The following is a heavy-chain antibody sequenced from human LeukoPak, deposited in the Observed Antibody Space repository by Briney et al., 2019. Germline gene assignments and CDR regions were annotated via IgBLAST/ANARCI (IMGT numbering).Heavy chain of an antibody. J-gene: IGHJ5*02. CDR3: ATGIPRITMVRGPFDP. D-gene: IGHD3-10*01. Sequence: GASVKVSCKASGYTFIDYYLHWVRQAPGQGLEWMGWINPSSGGTNFAQRFQGRVTMTRDTSISTAYMELSSLRSEDTAVYYCATGIPRITMVRGPFDPWGQGTLVTVSS. V-gene: IGHV1-2*02. CDR2: INPSSGGT. CDR1: GYTFIDYY.